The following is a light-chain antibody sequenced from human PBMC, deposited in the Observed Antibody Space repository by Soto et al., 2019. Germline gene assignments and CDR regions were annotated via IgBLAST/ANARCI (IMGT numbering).Light chain of an antibody. Sequence: DLQMTQSPSTLSASVGDRVTITCRASQNISSWLAWYQQTLGAAPKVLIYKASTLERGVPSRFSGSGSGTEFTLTISSLQPDDFATYFCQQYNSYPRTFGQGTKVETK. CDR2: KAS. V-gene: IGKV1-5*03. J-gene: IGKJ1*01. CDR1: QNISSW. CDR3: QQYNSYPRT.